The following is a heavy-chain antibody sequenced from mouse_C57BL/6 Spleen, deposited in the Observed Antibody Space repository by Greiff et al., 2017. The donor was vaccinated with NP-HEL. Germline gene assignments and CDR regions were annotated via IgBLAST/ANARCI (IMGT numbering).Heavy chain of an antibody. CDR3: TSDEALGRVGYFDY. CDR2: ISSGGDYI. CDR1: GFTFSSYA. V-gene: IGHV5-9-1*02. Sequence: EVMLVESGEGLVKPGGSLKLSCAASGFTFSSYAMSWVRQTPEKRLEWVAYISSGGDYIYYADTVKGRFTISRDNARNTLYLQMSSLKSEDTAMYYCTSDEALGRVGYFDYWGQGTTLTVSS. D-gene: IGHD4-1*01. J-gene: IGHJ2*01.